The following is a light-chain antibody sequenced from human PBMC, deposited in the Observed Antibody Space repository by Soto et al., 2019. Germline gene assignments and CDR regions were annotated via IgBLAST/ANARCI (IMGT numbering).Light chain of an antibody. J-gene: IGKJ1*01. V-gene: IGKV3-15*01. CDR1: QSVSSN. Sequence: EIVMTQSPATLSVSPGERATLSCRASQSVSSNLAWYQQKPGQAPRLLIYGASTRATGIPARFSGSGSGTEFTLTFSSLQSEDFAVYYCQPYNNWWTFGQGNKVEI. CDR3: QPYNNWWT. CDR2: GAS.